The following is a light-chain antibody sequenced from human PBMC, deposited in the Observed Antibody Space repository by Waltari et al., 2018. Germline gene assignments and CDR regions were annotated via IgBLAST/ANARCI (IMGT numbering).Light chain of an antibody. Sequence: QSALTQPPSASGSPGQSVTISCTGTSNDVGAYNYVSWYQQHPGKAPKLMIYEVSKRPSGVPDRFSGSKSGNTASLTVSGLQVEDEADYYCSSYTGSSSYVFGTGTKVAVL. CDR3: SSYTGSSSYV. J-gene: IGLJ1*01. CDR2: EVS. V-gene: IGLV2-8*01. CDR1: SNDVGAYNY.